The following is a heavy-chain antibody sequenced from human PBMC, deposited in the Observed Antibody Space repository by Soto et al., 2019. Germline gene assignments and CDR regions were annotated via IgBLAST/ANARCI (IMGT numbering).Heavy chain of an antibody. CDR2: SNPGYGNT. CDR3: ARDPHWVIAATLVVFYFYAIDV. V-gene: IGHV1-3*01. CDR1: GYTFTPFA. J-gene: IGHJ6*02. Sequence: ASVKVSCQACGYTFTPFAMHWVRQAPGQSLEWMGCSNPGYGNTKDSQKFQGRVALARGRAAGTADMAMSRLSSQDTAVYYGARDPHWVIAATLVVFYFYAIDVWGQGTTVTVSS. D-gene: IGHD2-15*01.